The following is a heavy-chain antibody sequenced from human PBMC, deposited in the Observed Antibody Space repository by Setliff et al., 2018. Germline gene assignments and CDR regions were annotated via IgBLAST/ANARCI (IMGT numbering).Heavy chain of an antibody. CDR3: ARDRSYYASGSFTKWFDY. D-gene: IGHD3-10*01. J-gene: IGHJ4*02. CDR2: FFYSGDS. V-gene: IGHV4-4*07. Sequence: SETLSLTCTVSGGSINNYYWSWIRQPAGKGLEWIGLFFYSGDSRYNPSLKSRVTMSVDASRNQFSLKLSSVTAADTAIYYCARDRSYYASGSFTKWFDYWGQGTLVTVSS. CDR1: GGSINNYY.